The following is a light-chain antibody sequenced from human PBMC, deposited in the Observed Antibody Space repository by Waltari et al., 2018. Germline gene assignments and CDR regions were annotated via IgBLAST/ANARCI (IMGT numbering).Light chain of an antibody. J-gene: IGLJ3*02. Sequence: QSALTQVAAVSGAHGQSITISCTGTSDDIGKYNYVSWFQQNPGQAPKVIIYEVSNRPSRVSEPFSGSKSGDTASLTIPGLPAEDEAHYYCISYTSANTWVFGGGTKLTVL. CDR2: EVS. CDR3: ISYTSANTWV. V-gene: IGLV2-14*01. CDR1: SDDIGKYNY.